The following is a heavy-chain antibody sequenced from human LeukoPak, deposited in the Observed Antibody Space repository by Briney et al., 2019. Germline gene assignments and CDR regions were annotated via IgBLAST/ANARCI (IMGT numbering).Heavy chain of an antibody. Sequence: ASVKVSCKASGYTFTGYYMHWVRQAPGQGLEWMGRINPNSGGTNYAQKFQGRVTMTRDTSISTAYMELSRLRSDDTAVYYCARALRATGEIDYWGQGTLVTVSS. CDR1: GYTFTGYY. V-gene: IGHV1-2*06. CDR2: INPNSGGT. D-gene: IGHD7-27*01. CDR3: ARALRATGEIDY. J-gene: IGHJ4*02.